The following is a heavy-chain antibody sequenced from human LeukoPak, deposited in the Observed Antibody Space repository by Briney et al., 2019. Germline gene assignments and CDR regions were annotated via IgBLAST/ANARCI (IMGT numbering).Heavy chain of an antibody. CDR1: GFTFGDYA. CDR3: TRATMVRGVTPDAFDI. V-gene: IGHV3-49*03. Sequence: GGSLRLSRTASGFTFGDYAMSWFRQAPGKGLEWVGFIRSKAYGGTTEYAASVKGRFTISRDDSKSIAYLQMNSLKTEDTAVYYCTRATMVRGVTPDAFDIWGQGTMVTVSS. J-gene: IGHJ3*02. CDR2: IRSKAYGGTT. D-gene: IGHD3-10*01.